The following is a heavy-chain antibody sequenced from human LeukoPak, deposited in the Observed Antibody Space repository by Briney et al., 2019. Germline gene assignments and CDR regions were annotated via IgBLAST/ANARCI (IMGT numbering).Heavy chain of an antibody. Sequence: SVTLSCKASGGTFSSYAISWVRHAPGQGLEWMGRIIPIFGIANYAQKFQGRVTITADKSTITSYMELSSLRSEDTAVYYCARAHYDIVVVPAAYGMDVWGQGTTVTVSS. CDR2: IIPIFGIA. V-gene: IGHV1-69*04. D-gene: IGHD2-2*01. CDR1: GGTFSSYA. J-gene: IGHJ6*02. CDR3: ARAHYDIVVVPAAYGMDV.